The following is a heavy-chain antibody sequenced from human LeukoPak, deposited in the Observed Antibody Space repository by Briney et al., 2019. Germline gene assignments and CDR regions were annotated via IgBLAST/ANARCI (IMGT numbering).Heavy chain of an antibody. CDR1: GGSFSGCY. Sequence: NASETLSLTCDVYGGSFSGCYWSWIRQPPGKGLEWIGEINHSGSTNYNPSLKSRVTISVDTSKNQFTLKLSSVTAADTAVYYCARHRGPRITMVRGGHYYMDVWGKGTTVTISS. V-gene: IGHV4-34*01. CDR3: ARHRGPRITMVRGGHYYMDV. D-gene: IGHD3-10*01. J-gene: IGHJ6*03. CDR2: INHSGST.